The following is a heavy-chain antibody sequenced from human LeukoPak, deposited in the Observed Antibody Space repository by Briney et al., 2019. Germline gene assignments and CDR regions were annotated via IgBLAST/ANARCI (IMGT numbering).Heavy chain of an antibody. CDR3: ARESSGYNG. J-gene: IGHJ4*02. CDR2: ISSNGGST. D-gene: IGHD3-22*01. CDR1: GFTFSSYA. V-gene: IGHV3-64*01. Sequence: GGSLRLSCAASGFTFSSYAMHWVRQAPGKGLEYVSAISSNGGSTYYANSVKGRFSISRDNSKNTLYLQMGSLRAQDMAVYYCARESSGYNGWGQGTLVTVSS.